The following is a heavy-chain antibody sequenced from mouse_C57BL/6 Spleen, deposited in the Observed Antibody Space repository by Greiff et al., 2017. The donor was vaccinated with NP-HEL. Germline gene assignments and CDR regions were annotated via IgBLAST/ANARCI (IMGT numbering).Heavy chain of an antibody. CDR2: IHPSDSDT. CDR3: AISIYDGYYEFAY. J-gene: IGHJ3*01. D-gene: IGHD2-3*01. CDR1: GYTFTSYW. V-gene: IGHV1-74*01. Sequence: VKLQQSGAELVKPGASVKVSCKASGYTFTSYWMHWVKQRPGQGLEWIGRIHPSDSDTNYNQKFKGKATLTVDKSSSTAYMQLSSLTSEDSAVYYCAISIYDGYYEFAYWGQGTLVTVSA.